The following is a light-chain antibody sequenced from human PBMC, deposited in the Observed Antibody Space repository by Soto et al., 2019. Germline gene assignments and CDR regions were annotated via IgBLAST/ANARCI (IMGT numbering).Light chain of an antibody. Sequence: QSVLTQTPSASASLGASVTLTCNLSSCYSTYHVDWYQQRPGKGPRFVMRVGAGGIVGSKGDGIPDRFSVVGSGLNRYLTIKNIQGEDESDYHCGADHGSGTNFVVVFGGGTKLTVL. CDR1: SCYSTYH. CDR2: VGAGGIVG. J-gene: IGLJ2*01. V-gene: IGLV9-49*01. CDR3: GADHGSGTNFVVV.